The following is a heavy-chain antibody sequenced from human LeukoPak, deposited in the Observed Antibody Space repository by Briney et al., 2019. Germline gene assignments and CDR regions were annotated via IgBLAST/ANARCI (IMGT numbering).Heavy chain of an antibody. CDR1: GFTFSSYW. CDR3: ASAWFGGNIYYYYYMDV. D-gene: IGHD3-10*01. CDR2: IKQDGSEK. V-gene: IGHV3-7*01. Sequence: GGSLRLSCAASGFTFSSYWMSWVRQAPGKGLEWVANIKQDGSEKYYVDSVKGRFTISRDNAKSSLYLQMNSLRAEDTAVYYCASAWFGGNIYYYYYMDVWGKGTTVTISS. J-gene: IGHJ6*03.